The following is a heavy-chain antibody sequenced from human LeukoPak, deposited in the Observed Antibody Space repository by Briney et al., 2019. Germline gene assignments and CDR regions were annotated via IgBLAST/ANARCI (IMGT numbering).Heavy chain of an antibody. V-gene: IGHV4-59*01. Sequence: SETLSLTCTVSGGTFSSYYWSWIRQPPGKGLEWIGYIYYSGSTNYNPSLKSRVTISVDTSKNQFSLKLSSVTAADTAVYYCARLWFGETGWFDPWGQGTLVTVSS. D-gene: IGHD3-10*01. J-gene: IGHJ5*02. CDR3: ARLWFGETGWFDP. CDR1: GGTFSSYY. CDR2: IYYSGST.